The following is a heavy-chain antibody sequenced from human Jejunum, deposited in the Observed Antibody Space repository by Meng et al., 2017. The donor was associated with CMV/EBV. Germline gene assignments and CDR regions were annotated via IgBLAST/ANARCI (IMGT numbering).Heavy chain of an antibody. D-gene: IGHD1-7*01. V-gene: IGHV4-59*01. J-gene: IGHJ4*02. CDR2: ISYSGSS. CDR3: ARERDPPGTAPGRYYCDH. CDR1: ISSYY. Sequence: ISSYYWSWIRQPPGKGLEWIGFISYSGSSNYNPSLKSRVTMSKDTSKNQFSLKLSSVTAADTAVYYCARERDPPGTAPGRYYCDHWGQGTLVTVSS.